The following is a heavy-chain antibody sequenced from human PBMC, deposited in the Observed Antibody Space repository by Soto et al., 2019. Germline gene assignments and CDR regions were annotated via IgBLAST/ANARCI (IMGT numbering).Heavy chain of an antibody. CDR1: GFTFSSYA. J-gene: IGHJ4*02. CDR3: ASRLTKWLVVY. D-gene: IGHD6-19*01. V-gene: IGHV3-23*01. CDR2: ISGSGGST. Sequence: EVQLLESGGGLIQPGGSLRLSCAASGFTFSSYAMSWVRQAPGKGLEWVSAISGSGGSTYYADSVKSRFTISRDNSKKTLYLQMNSLRAEDTAVYYCASRLTKWLVVYWGQGTLVTVSS.